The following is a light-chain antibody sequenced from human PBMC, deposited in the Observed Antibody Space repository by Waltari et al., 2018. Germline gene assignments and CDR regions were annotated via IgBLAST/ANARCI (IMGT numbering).Light chain of an antibody. V-gene: IGKV3-11*01. CDR1: HSVDIY. CDR2: DAS. CDR3: QQRKYWPPLT. Sequence: EVVLTQSPATVSLSPGERATLSCRASHSVDIYLAWYQQKPGQAPRLLIYDASNRATGIPARCSGSGSGTDVTLTISSLEPEDFAIYYCQQRKYWPPLTFGGGTKVEIK. J-gene: IGKJ4*01.